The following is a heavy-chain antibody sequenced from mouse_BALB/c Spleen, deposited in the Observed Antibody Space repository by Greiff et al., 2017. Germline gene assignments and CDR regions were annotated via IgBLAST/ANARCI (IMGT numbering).Heavy chain of an antibody. D-gene: IGHD1-1*01. Sequence: QVQPKESGPGLVAPSQSLSITCTVSGFSLTGYGVNWVRPPPGKGLEWLGMIWGDGSTDYNSALKSRLSISKDNTKSQVFLKMNSLQTDDTARYYCAREWKSYYYGSSYVYAMDYWGQGTSVTVSS. CDR2: IWGDGST. V-gene: IGHV2-6-7*01. J-gene: IGHJ4*01. CDR1: GFSLTGYG. CDR3: AREWKSYYYGSSYVYAMDY.